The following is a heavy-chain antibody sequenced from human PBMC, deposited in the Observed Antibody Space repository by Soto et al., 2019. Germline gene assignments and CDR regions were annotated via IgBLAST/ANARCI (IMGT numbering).Heavy chain of an antibody. CDR3: ARHPGYAVPTVYATHYFNY. J-gene: IGHJ4*02. CDR2: IYYTGST. D-gene: IGHD2-8*01. V-gene: IGHV4-39*01. CDR1: GDSISSDNYY. Sequence: QLQLQESGPGLVKPSETLSLTCTVSGDSISSDNYYCGWIRQPPGKGLEWIGSIYYTGSTYYNPSLKSRVTMSVDTSKSQFSLNLSSVTAAATAVYYCARHPGYAVPTVYATHYFNYWGQGILVTVST.